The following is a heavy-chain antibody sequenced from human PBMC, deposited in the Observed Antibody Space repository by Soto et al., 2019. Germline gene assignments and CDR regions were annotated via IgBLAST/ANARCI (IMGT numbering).Heavy chain of an antibody. J-gene: IGHJ4*02. V-gene: IGHV3-23*01. CDR1: GFTFSSYA. CDR2: ISGSGGST. D-gene: IGHD6-19*01. CDR3: ARRSSGWYFDY. Sequence: EVQLLESGGGLVQPGGSLRLSCAASGFTFSSYAMNLVRQAPGKGLEWVSVISGSGGSTYYADSVKGRFTISRDNSKNTLYLQMNSLRAEDTSVYYCARRSSGWYFDYWGQGTLVTVSS.